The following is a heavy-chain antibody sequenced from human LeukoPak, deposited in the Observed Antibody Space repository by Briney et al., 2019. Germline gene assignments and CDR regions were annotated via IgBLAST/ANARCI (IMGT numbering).Heavy chain of an antibody. J-gene: IGHJ4*02. D-gene: IGHD3-10*01. Sequence: PGGSLRLSCAASGFTFSSYGMHWVRQAPGKGLEWVAFIRYDGSNKYYADSVKGRFTISRDNSKNTLYLQMNSLRAEDTAVYYCAKVKLVRGVTKYFDYWGQGTLVTVSS. CDR1: GFTFSSYG. CDR2: IRYDGSNK. CDR3: AKVKLVRGVTKYFDY. V-gene: IGHV3-30*02.